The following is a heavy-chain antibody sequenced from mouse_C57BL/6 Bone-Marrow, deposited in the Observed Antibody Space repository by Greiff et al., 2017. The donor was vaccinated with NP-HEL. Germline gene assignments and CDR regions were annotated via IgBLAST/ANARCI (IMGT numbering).Heavy chain of an antibody. J-gene: IGHJ4*01. CDR1: GYTFTDYY. CDR3: AREDPFPMDY. CDR2: INPNNGGT. V-gene: IGHV1-26*01. Sequence: EVQLQQSGPELVKPGASVKISCKASGYTFTDYYMNWVKQSHGKSLEWIGDINPNNGGTSYNQKFKGKATLTVDKSSSTAYMELRSLTSEDSAVYYCAREDPFPMDYWGQGTSVTVSS.